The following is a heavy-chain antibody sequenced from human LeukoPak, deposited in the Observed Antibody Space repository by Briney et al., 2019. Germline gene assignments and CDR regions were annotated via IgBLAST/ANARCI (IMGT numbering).Heavy chain of an antibody. Sequence: PGGSLRLSCAASGFTFSDDWMSWVRQAPGKGLEWVANIRPDGNERNYVDSVKGRFTISRDNAKNSVYLQMNSLRAEDTAVYYCVRDRTYYLESRGYYDAFDIWGQGTMVTVSS. V-gene: IGHV3-7*01. CDR1: GFTFSDDW. CDR3: VRDRTYYLESRGYYDAFDI. J-gene: IGHJ3*02. D-gene: IGHD3-22*01. CDR2: IRPDGNER.